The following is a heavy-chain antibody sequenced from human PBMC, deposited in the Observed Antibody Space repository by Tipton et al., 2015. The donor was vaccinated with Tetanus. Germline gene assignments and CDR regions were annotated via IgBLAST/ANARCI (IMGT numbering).Heavy chain of an antibody. CDR1: GGSFSGYY. J-gene: IGHJ4*02. Sequence: TLSLTCAVYGGSFSGYYWTWIRQPPVKGLEWIGEINPSGSTNYNPSLKSRVTISVDTSKNRVSLKLNSVTAADTAVYYCVRGRGLGAYSFGFEYWGQGALVTVSS. D-gene: IGHD5-12*01. V-gene: IGHV4-34*01. CDR2: INPSGST. CDR3: VRGRGLGAYSFGFEY.